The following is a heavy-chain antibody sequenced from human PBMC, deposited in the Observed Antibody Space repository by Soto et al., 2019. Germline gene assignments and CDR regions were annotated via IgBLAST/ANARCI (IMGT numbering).Heavy chain of an antibody. CDR3: ARQLGNYYGNYYYYYGMDV. CDR2: IYPGDSDT. CDR1: GYSFTSYW. J-gene: IGHJ6*02. V-gene: IGHV5-51*01. Sequence: GESLKISCKGSGYSFTSYWIGWVRQMPGKGLEWMGIIYPGDSDTRYSPSFQGQVTISADKSISTAYLQWSSLKASDTAMYYCARQLGNYYGNYYYYYGMDVWGQGTTVTVS. D-gene: IGHD3-10*01.